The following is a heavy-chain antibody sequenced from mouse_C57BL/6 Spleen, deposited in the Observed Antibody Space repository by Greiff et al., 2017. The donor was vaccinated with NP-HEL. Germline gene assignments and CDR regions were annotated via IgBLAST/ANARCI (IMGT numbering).Heavy chain of an antibody. CDR2: ISNGGGST. CDR1: GFTFSDYY. J-gene: IGHJ1*03. Sequence: EVKLVESGGGLVQPGGSLKLSCAASGFTFSDYYMYWVRQTPEKRLEWVAYISNGGGSTYYPDTVKGRFTISRDNAKNTLYLQMSRLKSEDTAMYYCARGDTTVVARYFDVWGTGTTVTVSS. CDR3: ARGDTTVVARYFDV. V-gene: IGHV5-12*01. D-gene: IGHD1-1*01.